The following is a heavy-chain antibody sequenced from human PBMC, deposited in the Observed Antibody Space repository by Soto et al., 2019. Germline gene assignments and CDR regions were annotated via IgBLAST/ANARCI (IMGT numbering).Heavy chain of an antibody. CDR2: FDPEDGET. Sequence: GASVKVSCKVSGYTLTELSMHWVQQAPGKGLEWMGGFDPEDGETIYAQKFQGRVTMTEDTSTDTAYMELSSLRSEDTAVYCCATEPRTDCSSTSCSDRGFDPWGQGTLVTVSS. J-gene: IGHJ5*02. V-gene: IGHV1-24*01. D-gene: IGHD2-2*01. CDR1: GYTLTELS. CDR3: ATEPRTDCSSTSCSDRGFDP.